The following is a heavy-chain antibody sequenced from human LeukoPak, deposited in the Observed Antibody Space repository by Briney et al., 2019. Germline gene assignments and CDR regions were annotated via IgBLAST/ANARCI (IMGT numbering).Heavy chain of an antibody. CDR1: GYTFTSYY. Sequence: ASVKVSRKASGYTFTSYYMHWVRQAPGQGLEWMGIINPTGGTTSYAQKFQGRVTMTRDMSTSTVYMELSSLRSDDTAVYYCARSDSWFDYWGQGTLVTVSS. V-gene: IGHV1-46*01. CDR2: INPTGGTT. D-gene: IGHD2-15*01. J-gene: IGHJ4*02. CDR3: ARSDSWFDY.